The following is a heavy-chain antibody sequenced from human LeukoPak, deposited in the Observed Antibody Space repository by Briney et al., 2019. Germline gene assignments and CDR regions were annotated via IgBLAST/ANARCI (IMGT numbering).Heavy chain of an antibody. CDR1: GYTFTGYY. V-gene: IGHV1-2*02. CDR2: SNPNSCGT. J-gene: IGHJ4*02. Sequence: ASVKVSCKGSGYTFTGYYMHWVRQAPGQGLEWMGWSNPNSCGTNYAQKFQGRVTIIRDTAISTAYMELSRLRSDDTAVYYCAIVRRSSSRDGLDYWGQGTLVTVSS. D-gene: IGHD6-13*01. CDR3: AIVRRSSSRDGLDY.